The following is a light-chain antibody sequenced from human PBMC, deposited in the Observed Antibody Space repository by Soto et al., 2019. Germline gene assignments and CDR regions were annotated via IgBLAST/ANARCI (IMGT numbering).Light chain of an antibody. J-gene: IGKJ1*01. CDR3: QQYGSSRT. CDR2: GAS. V-gene: IGKV3-20*01. CDR1: QSVSSSY. Sequence: EIVLTQSPGTLSLSPGERATLSCRASQSVSSSYLAWYQQKPGQAPRLLIYGASSRATGIPDRFSGSGSGTDFTLTISRLEPEDFAVDYWQQYGSSRTFGQGTKVEIK.